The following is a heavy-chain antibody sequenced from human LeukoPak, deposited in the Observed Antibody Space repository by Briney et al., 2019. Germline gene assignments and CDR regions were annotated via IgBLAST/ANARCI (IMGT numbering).Heavy chain of an antibody. D-gene: IGHD2-15*01. Sequence: SEWLSLTCTVSGGSISSYYWSWIRQPPGKGLEWIGYISYSGSTNYNPSLKSRVTISVDTSKNQFSLKLSSVTAADTAVYYCASHRATGGSCYSAESFWFDPWGQGTLLTVSS. CDR1: GGSISSYY. V-gene: IGHV4-59*08. CDR2: ISYSGST. J-gene: IGHJ5*02. CDR3: ASHRATGGSCYSAESFWFDP.